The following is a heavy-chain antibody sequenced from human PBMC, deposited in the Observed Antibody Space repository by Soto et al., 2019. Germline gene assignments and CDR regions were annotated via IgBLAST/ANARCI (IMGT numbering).Heavy chain of an antibody. D-gene: IGHD3-10*01. CDR2: IQSGGPT. J-gene: IGHJ4*02. V-gene: IGHV3-66*01. Sequence: GGSLRLSCAASGFTVSSKYMSWVRQAPGKGLEWVSLIQSGGPTYYADSVKGRFTISRDTSENTLHLQMDSLRAEDAAIYYCSREVQPAVRREYDFWGQGALVTVSS. CDR1: GFTVSSKY. CDR3: SREVQPAVRREYDF.